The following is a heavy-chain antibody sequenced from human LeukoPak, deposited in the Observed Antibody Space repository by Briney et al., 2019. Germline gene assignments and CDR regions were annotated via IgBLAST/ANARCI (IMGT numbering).Heavy chain of an antibody. CDR3: ARDMDY. Sequence: GASVKVSCKPSGYTFTSYYMHWVRQAPGQGLEWMGGIIPIFGTANYAQKFQGRVTITTDESTSTAYMELSSLRSEDTAVYYCARDMDYWGQGTLVTVSS. V-gene: IGHV1-69*05. CDR1: GYTFTSYY. J-gene: IGHJ4*02. CDR2: IIPIFGTA.